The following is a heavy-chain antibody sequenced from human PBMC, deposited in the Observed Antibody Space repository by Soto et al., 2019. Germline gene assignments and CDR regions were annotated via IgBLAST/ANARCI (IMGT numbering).Heavy chain of an antibody. Sequence: SVKVSFKASGGTFSSYAISWLRQAPGQGLEWMGGIIPIFGTANYAQKFQGRVTITADESTSTAYMELSSLRSEDTAVYYCARSAFLYLDIVVVNGMDVWGQGTTVTVSS. CDR3: ARSAFLYLDIVVVNGMDV. D-gene: IGHD2-15*01. V-gene: IGHV1-69*13. CDR2: IIPIFGTA. J-gene: IGHJ6*02. CDR1: GGTFSSYA.